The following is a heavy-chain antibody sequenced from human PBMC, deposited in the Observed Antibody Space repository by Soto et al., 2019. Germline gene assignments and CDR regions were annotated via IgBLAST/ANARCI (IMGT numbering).Heavy chain of an antibody. J-gene: IGHJ6*02. CDR3: ARDPRPPSGWLGFWEYGMDV. CDR2: IIPIFGTA. D-gene: IGHD3-3*01. V-gene: IGHV1-69*13. CDR1: GGTFSSYA. Sequence: SVKVSCKASGGTFSSYAISWVRQAPGQGLEWMGGIIPIFGTANYAQKFQGRVTITADESTSTAYMELSRLTSDDTAVYYCARDPRPPSGWLGFWEYGMDVWGQGTKVTVS.